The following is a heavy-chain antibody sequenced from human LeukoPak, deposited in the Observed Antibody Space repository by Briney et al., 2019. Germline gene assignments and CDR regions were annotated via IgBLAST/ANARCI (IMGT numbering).Heavy chain of an antibody. V-gene: IGHV4-34*01. D-gene: IGHD1-26*01. CDR3: ARQRGGSYYPRPLDY. J-gene: IGHJ4*02. CDR2: INHSGST. CDR1: GGSFSGYY. Sequence: SETLSLTCAVYGGSFSGYYWSWIRQPPGKGLEWIGEINHSGSTNYNPSLKSRVTISVDTSKNQFSLKLSSVTAADTAVYYCARQRGGSYYPRPLDYWGQGTLVTVSS.